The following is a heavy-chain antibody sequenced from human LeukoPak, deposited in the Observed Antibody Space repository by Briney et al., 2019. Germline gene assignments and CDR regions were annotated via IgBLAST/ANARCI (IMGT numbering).Heavy chain of an antibody. J-gene: IGHJ4*02. CDR1: GFTFSSYA. CDR3: ARDIVVVVAATPGYFDY. Sequence: GGSLRLSCAASGFTFSSYAMSWVRQAPGKGLEWVSAISGSGGSTYYADSVKGRFTIFRDNSKNTLYLQMNSLRAEDTAVYYCARDIVVVVAATPGYFDYWGQGTLVTVSS. V-gene: IGHV3-23*01. D-gene: IGHD2-15*01. CDR2: ISGSGGST.